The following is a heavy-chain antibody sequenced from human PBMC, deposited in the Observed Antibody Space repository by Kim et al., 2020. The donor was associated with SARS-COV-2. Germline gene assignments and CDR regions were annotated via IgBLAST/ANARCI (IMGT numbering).Heavy chain of an antibody. CDR3: ARDWSIAALKPGY. D-gene: IGHD6-6*01. Sequence: YAQKYQSRVTMTRDTSASTVDMELSSLRSEDTAVYYCARDWSIAALKPGYWGQGTLVTVSS. J-gene: IGHJ4*02. V-gene: IGHV1-46*01.